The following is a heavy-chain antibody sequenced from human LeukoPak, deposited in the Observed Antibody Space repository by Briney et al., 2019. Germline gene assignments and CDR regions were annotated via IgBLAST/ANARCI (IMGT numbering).Heavy chain of an antibody. CDR2: TYTSGST. CDR3: ARARSYCSSTSCPNWFDP. V-gene: IGHV4-4*07. D-gene: IGHD2-2*01. J-gene: IGHJ5*02. Sequence: SETLSLTCTVSGGSISSYYWSWIRQPAGKGLEWIGRTYTSGSTNYNPSLKSRVTMSVDTSKNQFSLKLSSVTAADTAVYYCARARSYCSSTSCPNWFDPWGQGTLVTVSS. CDR1: GGSISSYY.